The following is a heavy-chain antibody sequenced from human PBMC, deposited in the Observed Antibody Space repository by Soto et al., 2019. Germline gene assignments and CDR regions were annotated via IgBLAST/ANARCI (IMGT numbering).Heavy chain of an antibody. CDR1: GFTSSSYW. Sequence: EVQLVESGGGLVQPGGSLRLSCAASGFTSSSYWMSWVRQAPGKGLEWVANIKQDGSEKYYVDSVKGRFTISRDNAKNSLYLQMNSLRAEDTAVYYCARDAGYCSSTSCYLYYYYMDVWGKGTTVTVSS. J-gene: IGHJ6*03. CDR2: IKQDGSEK. D-gene: IGHD2-2*01. CDR3: ARDAGYCSSTSCYLYYYYMDV. V-gene: IGHV3-7*01.